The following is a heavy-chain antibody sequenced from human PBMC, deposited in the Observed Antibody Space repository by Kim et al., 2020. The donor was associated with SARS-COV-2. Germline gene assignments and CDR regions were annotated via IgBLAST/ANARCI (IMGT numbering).Heavy chain of an antibody. CDR3: AEGMATSPYYYYYGMDA. Sequence: GGSLRLSCAASGFTFSSYAMHWVRQAPGKGLEWVAVISYDGSNKYYADSVKGRFTISRDNSKNTLYLQMNSLRAEDTAVYYCAEGMATSPYYYYYGMDAWGQGTTVTVSS. V-gene: IGHV3-30-3*02. CDR1: GFTFSSYA. J-gene: IGHJ6*02. D-gene: IGHD5-12*01. CDR2: ISYDGSNK.